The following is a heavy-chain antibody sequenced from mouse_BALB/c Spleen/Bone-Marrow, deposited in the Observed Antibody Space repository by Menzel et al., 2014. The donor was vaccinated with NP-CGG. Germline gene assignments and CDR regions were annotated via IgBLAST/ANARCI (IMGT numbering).Heavy chain of an antibody. CDR3: ARYDGYFDY. J-gene: IGHJ2*01. CDR2: INPGSGST. D-gene: IGHD2-3*01. V-gene: IGHV1-54*01. CDR1: GYAFTDYL. Sequence: VQLQQPGAELVRPGTSVKVSCKASGYAFTDYLMEWLKQRPGQGLEWIGVINPGSGSTNYNEKFKDKATLTADKSSSTAYMQLSSLTSDDSAVYFRARYDGYFDYWGQGTILTVSS.